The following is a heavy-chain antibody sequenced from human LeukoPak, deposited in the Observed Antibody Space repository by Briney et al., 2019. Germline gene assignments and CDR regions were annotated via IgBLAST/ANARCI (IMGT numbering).Heavy chain of an antibody. Sequence: SETLSLTCTVSGGSISSGGYYWSWIRQPPGKGLEWIGYIYHSGSTYYNPSLKSRVTISVDRSKNQFSLKLSSVTAADTAVYYCARDGGRSIWGQGTLVTVSS. D-gene: IGHD6-6*01. CDR1: GGSISSGGYY. J-gene: IGHJ4*02. V-gene: IGHV4-30-2*01. CDR2: IYHSGST. CDR3: ARDGGRSI.